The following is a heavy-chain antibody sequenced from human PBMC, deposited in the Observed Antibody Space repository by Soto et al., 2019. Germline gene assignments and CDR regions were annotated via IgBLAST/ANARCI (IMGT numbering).Heavy chain of an antibody. CDR1: GFTFSSYG. D-gene: IGHD5-18*01. V-gene: IGHV3-30*18. CDR2: ISYDGSNK. CDR3: AKAQGRGGYRYRYFSHYFDY. J-gene: IGHJ4*02. Sequence: GGSLRLSCAASGFTFSSYGMHWVRQAPGKGLEWVAVISYDGSNKYYADSVKGRFTISRDNSKNTLYLQMNSLRAEDTAVYYCAKAQGRGGYRYRYFSHYFDYWGQGNLVTVSS.